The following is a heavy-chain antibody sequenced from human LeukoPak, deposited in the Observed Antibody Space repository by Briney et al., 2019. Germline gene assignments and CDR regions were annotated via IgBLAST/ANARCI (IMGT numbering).Heavy chain of an antibody. CDR3: ARDPTKAYCYDSSGYWHDAFDI. D-gene: IGHD3-22*01. J-gene: IGHJ3*02. CDR2: IITYNGNT. CDR1: GGTFSSYA. V-gene: IGHV1-18*01. Sequence: GASVKVSCKASGGTFSSYAISWVRQAPGQGLEWMGGIITYNGNTNYAQKLRGRVTMTTDTSTSTAYMELRSLRSDDTAVYYCARDPTKAYCYDSSGYWHDAFDIWGQGTMVTVSS.